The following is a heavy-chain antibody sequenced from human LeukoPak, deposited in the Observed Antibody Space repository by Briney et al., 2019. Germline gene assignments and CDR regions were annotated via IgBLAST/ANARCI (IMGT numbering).Heavy chain of an antibody. Sequence: GASVKVSCKTSGYSFTNYGISWVRQAPGQGLEWMGWINPNSGGTNYAQKFQGRVTMTRDTSISTAYMELSRLRSDDTAVYYCASEFGEFTIDYWGQGTLVTVSS. V-gene: IGHV1-2*02. CDR2: INPNSGGT. CDR3: ASEFGEFTIDY. D-gene: IGHD3-10*01. J-gene: IGHJ4*02. CDR1: GYSFTNYG.